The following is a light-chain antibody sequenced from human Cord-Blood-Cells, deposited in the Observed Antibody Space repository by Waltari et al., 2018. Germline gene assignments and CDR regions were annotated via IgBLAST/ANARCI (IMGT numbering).Light chain of an antibody. V-gene: IGLV3-19*01. Sequence: SSELTQDPAVSLALGQTLRITCQGHSLRSHYASWYQQKPGQAPVLVNYGKNNRPSVLPDRFSGSSSGNTASSTSSGAQAEDAADYFCITRDSTDNHYVFGSGTKVTV. CDR1: SLRSHY. J-gene: IGLJ1*01. CDR3: ITRDSTDNHYV. CDR2: GKN.